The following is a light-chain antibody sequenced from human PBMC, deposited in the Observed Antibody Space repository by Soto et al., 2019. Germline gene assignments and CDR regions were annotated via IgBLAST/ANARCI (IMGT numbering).Light chain of an antibody. J-gene: IGLJ1*01. Sequence: QSVLTQPRSVSGSPGQSVTISCTGSSSDVGRYDSVSWYQYHPGKAPKFMIYDVSKRPSGVPDRFSGSKSGNTASLTISGLQAEDEGDYYCCSYADTYYVFGSGTKLTVL. CDR3: CSYADTYYV. CDR1: SSDVGRYDS. V-gene: IGLV2-11*01. CDR2: DVS.